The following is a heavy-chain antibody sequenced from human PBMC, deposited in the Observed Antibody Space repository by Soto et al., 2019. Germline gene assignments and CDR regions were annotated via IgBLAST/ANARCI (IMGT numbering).Heavy chain of an antibody. J-gene: IGHJ4*02. D-gene: IGHD6-19*01. Sequence: EVQLLESGGGLVQPGGSLRLSCAASGFTFSDYAMIWVRQTPGKGLEWVSVISDSGGSTRYADPVKGRFTISRDNSKKTVLLQMTSLRVEDTAVYYCAKLRGAAAGTGDYWGQGTLVTVSS. CDR2: ISDSGGST. CDR3: AKLRGAAAGTGDY. V-gene: IGHV3-23*01. CDR1: GFTFSDYA.